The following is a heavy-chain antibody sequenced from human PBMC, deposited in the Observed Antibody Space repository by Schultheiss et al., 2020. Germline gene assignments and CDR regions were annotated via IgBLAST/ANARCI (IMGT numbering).Heavy chain of an antibody. CDR1: GGSFSGYY. CDR2: INHSGST. Sequence: SETLSLTCAVYGGSFSGYYWSWIRQPPGKGLEWIGEINHSGSTNYNPSLKSRVTISVDTSKNQFSLKLSSVTAADTAVYYCARRRWCVAYYYMDVWGKGTTVTVSS. V-gene: IGHV4-34*01. J-gene: IGHJ6*03. D-gene: IGHD2-8*02. CDR3: ARRRWCVAYYYMDV.